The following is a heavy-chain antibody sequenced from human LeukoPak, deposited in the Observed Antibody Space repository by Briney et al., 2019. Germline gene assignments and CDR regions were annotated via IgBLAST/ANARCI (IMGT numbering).Heavy chain of an antibody. Sequence: SETLSLTCSVSGGSISGYYWTWLRQPAGKGLEWIGRVYTSGSTHYNPSLKTRLTISVETSKNQFSLKLSSVTAADTAVYYCARVITGTTTAFEIWGQGTMVTVSS. CDR1: GGSISGYY. V-gene: IGHV4-4*07. CDR3: ARVITGTTTAFEI. J-gene: IGHJ3*02. CDR2: VYTSGST. D-gene: IGHD1-7*01.